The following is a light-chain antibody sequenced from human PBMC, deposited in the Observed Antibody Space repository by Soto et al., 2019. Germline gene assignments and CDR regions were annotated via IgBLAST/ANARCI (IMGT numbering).Light chain of an antibody. V-gene: IGLV2-14*01. CDR3: SSKRTTASLV. CDR1: SSDVGAYNF. J-gene: IGLJ1*01. CDR2: EVS. Sequence: QSVLTQPASVSGSPGQSITISCTGTSSDVGAYNFVSWYQQHPGKAPKVMIYEVSHRPSGVSSRFSGSKSGNTASLTISGLQAADEADYYCSSKRTTASLVFGTGTKVTVL.